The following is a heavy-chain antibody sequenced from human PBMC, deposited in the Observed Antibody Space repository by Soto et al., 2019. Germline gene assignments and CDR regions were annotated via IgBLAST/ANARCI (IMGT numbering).Heavy chain of an antibody. V-gene: IGHV3-23*01. CDR3: AKAYFVWSSEQPYYFDY. D-gene: IGHD3-16*01. J-gene: IGHJ4*02. Sequence: EVQLLDSGGGLVQPGGSLRLSCAASGFTFSNYAMTWVRQGPGKGLEWVSGISGSGGRSYYADSVNGRFTISRDNSKSTLYLQMNSLRCEDTAVYYCAKAYFVWSSEQPYYFDYWGQGTLVTVSS. CDR1: GFTFSNYA. CDR2: ISGSGGRS.